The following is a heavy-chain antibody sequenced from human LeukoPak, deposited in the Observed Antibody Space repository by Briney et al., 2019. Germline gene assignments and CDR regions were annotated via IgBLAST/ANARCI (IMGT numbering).Heavy chain of an antibody. CDR2: IYHGGST. D-gene: IGHD4-17*01. Sequence: SETLSLTCTVSDYSISSGYYWGWIRQPLGKGLEWIGSIYHGGSTYYNPSLKSRVTISVDTSKNQFSLKVKSVTVADTAVYYCARVGDYGDYVNWFDPWGQGTLVTVSS. J-gene: IGHJ5*02. V-gene: IGHV4-38-2*02. CDR3: ARVGDYGDYVNWFDP. CDR1: DYSISSGYY.